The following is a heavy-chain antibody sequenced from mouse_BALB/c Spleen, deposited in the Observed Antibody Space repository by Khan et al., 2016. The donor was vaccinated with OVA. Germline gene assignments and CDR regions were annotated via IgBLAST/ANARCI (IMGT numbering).Heavy chain of an antibody. J-gene: IGHJ4*01. CDR1: GYSITSDYA. V-gene: IGHV3-2*02. CDR3: ARKGSCYTYAMDY. CDR2: ISSSGST. Sequence: EVELVESGPGLVKPSQSLSLTCTVTGYSITSDYAWNWIRQFPGNKLEWMGYISSSGSTNYTPALKSRISITRDTSKNQVFLQLNSVTTEDTATXYCARKGSCYTYAMDYWGQGTSVTVSS.